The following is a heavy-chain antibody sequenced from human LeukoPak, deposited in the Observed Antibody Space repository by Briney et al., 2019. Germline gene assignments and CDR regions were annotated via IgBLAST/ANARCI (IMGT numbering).Heavy chain of an antibody. V-gene: IGHV5-51*01. CDR3: ARTYYDILSFDY. CDR1: GYSFTSYW. CDR2: IYPGDSDT. D-gene: IGHD3-9*01. J-gene: IGHJ4*02. Sequence: GESLKISCKGFGYSFTSYWIGWVRQMPGKGLEWMGIIYPGDSDTRYSPSFQGQVTISADKSVSTAYLQWSSLKASDTAIYYCARTYYDILSFDYWGQGTLVTVSS.